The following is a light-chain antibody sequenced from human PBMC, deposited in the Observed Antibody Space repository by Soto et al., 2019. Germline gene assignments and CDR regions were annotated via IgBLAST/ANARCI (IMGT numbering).Light chain of an antibody. CDR3: QQSYSTPPYT. Sequence: DIQMTQSPSSLSASVGDRVTITCRASQSISSYLNWYQQKPGKAPKLLIYAASSLQSGVPSRFSSSGSGTDFTLTISSLQPEDFSTYYCQQSYSTPPYTFCQGTKLEIK. CDR1: QSISSY. J-gene: IGKJ2*01. CDR2: AAS. V-gene: IGKV1-39*01.